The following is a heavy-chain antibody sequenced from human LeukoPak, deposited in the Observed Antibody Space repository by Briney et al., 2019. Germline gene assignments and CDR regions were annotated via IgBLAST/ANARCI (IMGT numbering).Heavy chain of an antibody. D-gene: IGHD1-26*01. CDR2: IWYDGSNK. J-gene: IGHJ4*02. CDR1: GFTFSSYG. CDR3: ARDRRWELLRFDY. V-gene: IGHV3-33*01. Sequence: GRSLRLSCAASGFTFSSYGMHWVRQAPGKGLEWVAVIWYDGSNKYYADSVKGRFTISRDNSKNTLYLQMNSLRAEDTAVYYCARDRRWELLRFDYWGQGTLVTVSS.